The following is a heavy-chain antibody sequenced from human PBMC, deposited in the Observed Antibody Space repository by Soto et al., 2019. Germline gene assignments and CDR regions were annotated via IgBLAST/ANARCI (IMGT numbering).Heavy chain of an antibody. CDR1: GFTFSSYG. D-gene: IGHD6-13*01. CDR3: ARVGSSSSPGMDV. J-gene: IGHJ6*02. V-gene: IGHV3-33*01. CDR2: IWYDGSNK. Sequence: QVQLVESGGGVVQPGRSLRLSCAASGFTFSSYGMPWVRQAPGKGLEWVAVIWYDGSNKYYADSVKGRFTISRDNSKNTLYLQMNSLRAEDTAAYYCARVGSSSSPGMDVWGQGTTVTVSS.